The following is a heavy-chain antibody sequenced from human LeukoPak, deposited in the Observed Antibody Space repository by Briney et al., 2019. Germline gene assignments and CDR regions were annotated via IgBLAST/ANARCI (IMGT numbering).Heavy chain of an antibody. CDR2: INSDESNT. CDR1: GFTFSHYL. V-gene: IGHV3-74*01. J-gene: IGHJ3*02. D-gene: IGHD2-8*01. CDR3: GRGGNGIDI. Sequence: GGSLRLSCAASGFTFSHYLMHWVRQAPGKGLVWVSRINSDESNTNSYADSVKGRFIVSRDNAKNTLYLQMNSLRAEDTAVYFCGRGGNGIDIWGQGTTVIVSS.